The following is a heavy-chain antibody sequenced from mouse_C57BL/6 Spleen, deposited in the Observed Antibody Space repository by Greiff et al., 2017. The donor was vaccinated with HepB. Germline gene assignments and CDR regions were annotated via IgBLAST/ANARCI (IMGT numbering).Heavy chain of an antibody. CDR1: GYTFTSYW. D-gene: IGHD2-3*01. CDR3: ARWDGYYGRNFYFDY. V-gene: IGHV1-53*01. CDR2: INPSNGGT. Sequence: QVHVKQPGTELVKPGASVKLSCKASGYTFTSYWMHWVKQRPGQGLEWIGNINPSNGGTNYNEKFKSKATLTVDKSSSTAYMQLSSLTSEDSAVYYCARWDGYYGRNFYFDYWGQGTTLTVSS. J-gene: IGHJ2*01.